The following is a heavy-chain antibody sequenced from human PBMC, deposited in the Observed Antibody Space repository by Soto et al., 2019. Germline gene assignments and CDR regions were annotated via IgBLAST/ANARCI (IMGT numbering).Heavy chain of an antibody. CDR1: VFTFSSYA. D-gene: IGHD1-26*01. V-gene: IGHV3-23*01. Sequence: PVGSLRLSCAASVFTFSSYAMSWVRQAPGKGLEWVSAISGSGGSTYYADSVKGRFTISRDNSKNTLYLQMNSLRAEDTAVYYCARLGTHISGHFEYWGQGTLVTVSS. CDR3: ARLGTHISGHFEY. J-gene: IGHJ4*02. CDR2: ISGSGGST.